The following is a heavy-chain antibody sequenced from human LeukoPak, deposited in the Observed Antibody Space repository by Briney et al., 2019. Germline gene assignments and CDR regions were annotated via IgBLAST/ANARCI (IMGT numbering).Heavy chain of an antibody. D-gene: IGHD3-3*01. CDR2: IYYSGST. CDR3: ARRFLFEFWSGYDGRFDP. V-gene: IGHV4-39*01. CDR1: GGSISSSSYY. J-gene: IGHJ5*02. Sequence: SETLSLTCTVSGGSISSSSYYWGWIRQPPGKGLEWIGSIYYSGSTYYNPSLKSRVTISVDTSKNQFSLKLSSVTAADTAVYYCARRFLFEFWSGYDGRFDPWGQGTLVTVSS.